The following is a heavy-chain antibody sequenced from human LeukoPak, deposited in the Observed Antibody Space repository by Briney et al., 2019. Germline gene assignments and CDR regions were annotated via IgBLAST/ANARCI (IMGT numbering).Heavy chain of an antibody. D-gene: IGHD3-22*01. CDR2: IIPISGTA. V-gene: IGHV1-69*13. CDR1: GGTFSSYA. J-gene: IGHJ4*02. Sequence: GASVKVSCKASGGTFSSYAISWVRQAPGQGLEWMGGIIPISGTANYAQKFQGRVTITAYESTSTAYMELSSLRSEDTAVYYCARSHYYYDSSGYYYAESHDYWGQGTLVTVSS. CDR3: ARSHYYYDSSGYYYAESHDY.